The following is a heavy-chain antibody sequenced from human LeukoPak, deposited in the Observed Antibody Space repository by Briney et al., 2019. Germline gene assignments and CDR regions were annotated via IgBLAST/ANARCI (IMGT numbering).Heavy chain of an antibody. Sequence: QTGGSLRLSCAASGFTFSAYTMHWVRQAPGKGLEWVAVISYDRGSEYYADSVRGRFTISRDSSRNTLYLQMNSLRAEDTALYYCAAEYCGGGFCYTRHSGHDYWGQGTLVTVSS. CDR3: AAEYCGGGFCYTRHSGHDY. V-gene: IGHV3-30-3*01. CDR2: ISYDRGSE. D-gene: IGHD2-15*01. CDR1: GFTFSAYT. J-gene: IGHJ4*02.